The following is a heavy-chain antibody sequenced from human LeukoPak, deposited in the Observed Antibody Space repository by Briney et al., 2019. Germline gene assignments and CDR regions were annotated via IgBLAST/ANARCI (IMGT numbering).Heavy chain of an antibody. J-gene: IGHJ4*02. CDR1: GFTFSSYW. CDR2: IDTDGSST. CDR3: ARSLGGSGYSGTIDY. Sequence: PGGSLRLSCAASGFTFSSYWMHWVRQAPGKGLVWVSRIDTDGSSTTYADSVKGRFTISRDNAKYTLYLQVNSLRAEDSAVYYCARSLGGSGYSGTIDYWGQGTLVTVSS. V-gene: IGHV3-74*01. D-gene: IGHD3-22*01.